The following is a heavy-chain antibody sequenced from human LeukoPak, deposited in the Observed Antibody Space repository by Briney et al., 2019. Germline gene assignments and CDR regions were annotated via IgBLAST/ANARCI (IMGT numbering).Heavy chain of an antibody. CDR2: ISSSSSYI. D-gene: IGHD3-22*01. CDR3: ARGPWDSSGYDDY. Sequence: PGGSLRLSCAASGFTFSSYSMNWVHQAPGKGLEWVSSISSSSSYIYYADSVKGRFTISRDNAKNSLYLQMNSLRAEDTAVYYCARGPWDSSGYDDYWGQGTLVTASS. V-gene: IGHV3-21*01. CDR1: GFTFSSYS. J-gene: IGHJ4*02.